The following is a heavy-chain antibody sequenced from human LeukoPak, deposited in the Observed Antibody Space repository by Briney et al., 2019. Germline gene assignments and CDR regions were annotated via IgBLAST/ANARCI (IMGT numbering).Heavy chain of an antibody. J-gene: IGHJ5*02. CDR1: GFTFSDYY. Sequence: GGSLRLSGAAPGFTFSDYYMTWIRQAPGKGLEWVSYISSSSTYTNYADSVKGRFTISRDNAKNSLYLQMNSLRAEDTAVYYCARYRSADSPFDPWGQGTLVTVSS. V-gene: IGHV3-11*03. CDR3: ARYRSADSPFDP. CDR2: ISSSSTYT. D-gene: IGHD3-22*01.